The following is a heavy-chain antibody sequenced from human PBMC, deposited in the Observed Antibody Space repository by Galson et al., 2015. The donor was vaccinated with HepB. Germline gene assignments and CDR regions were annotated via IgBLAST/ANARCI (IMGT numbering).Heavy chain of an antibody. D-gene: IGHD3-3*01. Sequence: SLRLSCAASGFTFSSYAMSWVRQAPGKGLEWVSAISGSGGSTYYADSVKGRFTISRDNSKNTLYLQMNSLRAEDTAVYYCASSRDFWSGYYAGRDYYCYYGLDVWGQGTTVTVSS. CDR1: GFTFSSYA. J-gene: IGHJ6*02. V-gene: IGHV3-23*01. CDR2: ISGSGGST. CDR3: ASSRDFWSGYYAGRDYYCYYGLDV.